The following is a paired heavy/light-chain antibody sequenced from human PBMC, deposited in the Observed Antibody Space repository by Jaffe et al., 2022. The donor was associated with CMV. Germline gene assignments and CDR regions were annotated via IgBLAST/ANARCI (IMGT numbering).Heavy chain of an antibody. CDR2: FYSGGST. V-gene: IGHV3-53*01. D-gene: IGHD3-16*01. J-gene: IGHJ4*02. CDR1: GFNVGLQY. Sequence: EEQLVESGGGFIQPGGSLRLSCAASGFNVGLQYMTWVRQAPGKGLEWVAVFYSGGSTFYADSAKGRFTISRDTSQNTVFLQMSSLRVEDTAVYYCGRGFNYGYFDLWGQGTLVTVSS. CDR3: GRGFNYGYFDL.
Light chain of an antibody. CDR2: EVS. J-gene: IGKJ1*01. V-gene: IGKV2-29*03. CDR1: QTLLHTNAKTY. CDR3: MQTIHHPWS. Sequence: VVLTQTPVSLAVTPGQPASISCKSSQTLLHTNAKTYLSWYLQRPGQSPHLLIYEVSRRFSGVPDRFNASGSETDFTLRIRRVEADDFGLYYCMQTIHHPWSFGQGTKVEVK.